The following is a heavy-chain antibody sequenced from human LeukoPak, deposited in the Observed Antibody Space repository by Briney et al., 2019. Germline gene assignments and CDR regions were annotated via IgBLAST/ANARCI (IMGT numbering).Heavy chain of an antibody. J-gene: IGHJ5*02. CDR3: AKVKGSYRDTAMALS. D-gene: IGHD5-18*01. Sequence: GASVKVSCKASGGTFSSYAISWVRQAPGQGLEWMGGIIPIFGTANYAQKFQGRVTITADESTSTAYMELSSLRAEDTAVYYCAKVKGSYRDTAMALSWGQGTLVTVSS. CDR1: GGTFSSYA. CDR2: IIPIFGTA. V-gene: IGHV1-69*13.